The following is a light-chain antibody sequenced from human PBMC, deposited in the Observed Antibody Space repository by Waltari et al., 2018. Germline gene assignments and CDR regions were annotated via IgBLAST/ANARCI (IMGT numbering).Light chain of an antibody. CDR1: QSIRNY. CDR2: DAS. CDR3: QQRSNWPIT. V-gene: IGKV3-11*01. Sequence: EIVLTQSPATLSLSPGEIATLSCRASQSIRNYLAWYQQKPGQAPRLLIYDASTRAPGIPARFSGSGSGTDFTLSISSLEPEDFAVYYCQQRSNWPITFGQGTRLEIK. J-gene: IGKJ5*01.